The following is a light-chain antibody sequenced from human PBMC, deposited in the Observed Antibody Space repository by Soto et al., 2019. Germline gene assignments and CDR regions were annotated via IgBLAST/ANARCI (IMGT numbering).Light chain of an antibody. CDR2: LEGSGSY. Sequence: QSVLTQSSSASASLGSSVKLTCTLSSGHSSYIIAWHQQQPGKAPRYLMKLEGSGSYNKGSGVPDRFSGSSSGADRYLTIFNLQFEDEADYYCETWDSNTHTVFGGGTKLTAL. J-gene: IGLJ3*02. CDR3: ETWDSNTHTV. V-gene: IGLV4-60*02. CDR1: SGHSSYI.